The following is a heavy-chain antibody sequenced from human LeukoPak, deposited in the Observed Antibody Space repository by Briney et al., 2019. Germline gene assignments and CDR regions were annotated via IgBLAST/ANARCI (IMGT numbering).Heavy chain of an antibody. CDR2: ISGDGSVT. Sequence: PGGSLRLSCIGSGFTLRNYWMHWVRQVSGKRLVWVSRISGDGSVTNYADSVQGRFTISRDNAENILYLQINNLRSEDTAVYYCARYSSSSGGASYYLDYWGHGTLVTVAS. D-gene: IGHD6-6*01. CDR1: GFTLRNYW. J-gene: IGHJ4*01. V-gene: IGHV3-74*01. CDR3: ARYSSSSGGASYYLDY.